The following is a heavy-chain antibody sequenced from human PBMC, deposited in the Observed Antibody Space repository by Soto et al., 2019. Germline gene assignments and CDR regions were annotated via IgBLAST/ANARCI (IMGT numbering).Heavy chain of an antibody. V-gene: IGHV3-30*18. CDR1: GFTFSSYG. J-gene: IGHJ4*01. CDR3: AKDRMGAGVRGYFDY. D-gene: IGHD3-10*01. CDR2: ISYDGSNK. Sequence: QVQLVESGGGVVQPGKSLRLSCAGSGFTFSSYGMDWVRQAPGKGLEWVAVISYDGSNKYYADSVKGRFTISRDNSKNTLYLQMSSLRADDTAVYYCAKDRMGAGVRGYFDYWGHGTLVTVSS.